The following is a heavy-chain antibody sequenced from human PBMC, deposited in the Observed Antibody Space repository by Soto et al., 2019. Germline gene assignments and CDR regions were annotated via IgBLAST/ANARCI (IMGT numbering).Heavy chain of an antibody. D-gene: IGHD5-18*01. J-gene: IGHJ4*02. CDR1: GLCFSGYS. Sequence: SATRPLTCTSYGLCFSGYSWSWIHQHPGKGLEWIGDINHSGSTTYTPSPKSRVTTSVDTSKTQFSLKLSSVTAADKAVYYCARDPRDTAMGHLAYWGQGTLVTVSA. CDR2: INHSGST. CDR3: ARDPRDTAMGHLAY. V-gene: IGHV4-34*01.